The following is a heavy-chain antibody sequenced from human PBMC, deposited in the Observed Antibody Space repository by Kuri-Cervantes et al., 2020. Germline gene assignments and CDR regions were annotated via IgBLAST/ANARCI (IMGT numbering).Heavy chain of an antibody. D-gene: IGHD1-26*01. V-gene: IGHV3-21*01. Sequence: GESLKISCAASGFTFSSYSMNWVRQAPGKGLEWVSSISSSSSYIYYADSVKGRFTISRDNAKNSLYLQMNSLRAEDTAVYYCSRDQAGASFYWGQGTLVTVSS. CDR2: ISSSSSYI. CDR3: SRDQAGASFY. J-gene: IGHJ4*02. CDR1: GFTFSSYS.